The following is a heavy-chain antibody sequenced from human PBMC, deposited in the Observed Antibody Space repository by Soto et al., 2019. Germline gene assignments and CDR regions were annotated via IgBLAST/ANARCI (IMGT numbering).Heavy chain of an antibody. CDR2: INPSGGST. CDR1: GYTFTNYY. CDR3: AREWPVTSDY. J-gene: IGHJ4*02. Sequence: QVPRVQSGAEVKKPGASVKVSCKASGYTFTNYYMHWVRQAAGQGLEWMGIINPSGGSTSYAQKFQGRVTMNMDTSTSTVYMELSSLRLEDTAVYYCAREWPVTSDYWGQGTLVTVSS. V-gene: IGHV1-46*01. D-gene: IGHD4-17*01.